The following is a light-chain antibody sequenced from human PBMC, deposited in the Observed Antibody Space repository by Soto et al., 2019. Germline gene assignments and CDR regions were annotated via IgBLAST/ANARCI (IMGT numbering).Light chain of an antibody. V-gene: IGLV2-11*01. Sequence: QSALTQPASVSGSPGQSITISCTGTSSDIDTYNYVSWYQQHPGKAPKLMIYDVTRRPSGVPDRFSGSQSGNTASLTISGLQAEDEAEYYCCSYGDTNTVYVFGGGTKLTVL. J-gene: IGLJ1*01. CDR2: DVT. CDR3: CSYGDTNTVYV. CDR1: SSDIDTYNY.